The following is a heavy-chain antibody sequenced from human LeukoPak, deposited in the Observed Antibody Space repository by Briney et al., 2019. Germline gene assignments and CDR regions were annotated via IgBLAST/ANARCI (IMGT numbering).Heavy chain of an antibody. CDR1: GFTFSTYA. CDR3: ARGVSERQKAYDAFDI. D-gene: IGHD5/OR15-5a*01. CDR2: ISPGGDRT. V-gene: IGHV3-23*01. J-gene: IGHJ3*02. Sequence: PGGSMRLSCAASGFTFSTYALSWVRQAPGKGLEWVSAISPGGDRTYYADSVKGRFAISRDNSKNTLYLQMNSLRAEDTAVYYCARGVSERQKAYDAFDIWGQGTMVTVSS.